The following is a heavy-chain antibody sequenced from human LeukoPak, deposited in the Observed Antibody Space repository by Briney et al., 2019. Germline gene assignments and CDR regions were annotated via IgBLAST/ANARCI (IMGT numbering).Heavy chain of an antibody. CDR3: AKAPPYYDFWSGYFNLDY. CDR2: ITGDTSTI. D-gene: IGHD3-3*01. CDR1: GFSFSTYS. V-gene: IGHV3-48*01. J-gene: IGHJ4*02. Sequence: GGSLRLSCAASGFSFSTYSMTWVRQAPGKGLGWVSYITGDTSTIYYADSVKGRFTISRDNTENSLYLQMNSLRAEDTAVYYCAKAPPYYDFWSGYFNLDYWGQGTLVTVSS.